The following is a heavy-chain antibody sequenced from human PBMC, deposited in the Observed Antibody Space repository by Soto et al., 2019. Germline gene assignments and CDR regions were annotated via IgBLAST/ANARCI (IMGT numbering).Heavy chain of an antibody. J-gene: IGHJ6*02. CDR2: ISYDGSNK. V-gene: IGHV3-30-3*01. CDR3: ARGGPNYYYYGMDV. CDR1: GFTFSSYA. Sequence: GESLKISCAASGFTFSSYAMHWVRQAPGKGLEWVAVISYDGSNKYYADSVKGRFTISRDNSKNTLYLQMNSLRAEDTAVYYCARGGPNYYYYGMDVWGQGTTVTVSS.